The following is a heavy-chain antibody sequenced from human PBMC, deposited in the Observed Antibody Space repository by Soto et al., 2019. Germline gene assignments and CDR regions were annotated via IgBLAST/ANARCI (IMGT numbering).Heavy chain of an antibody. CDR3: TTDLRLDSSGYYNDY. CDR1: GFTFSNAW. Sequence: GGSLRLSCAASGFTFSNAWMNWVHQAPGKGLEWVGRIKSKTDGGTTDYAAPVKGRFTISRDDSKNTLYLQMNSLKTEDTAVYYCTTDLRLDSSGYYNDYWGQGTLVTVSS. V-gene: IGHV3-15*07. D-gene: IGHD3-22*01. J-gene: IGHJ4*02. CDR2: IKSKTDGGTT.